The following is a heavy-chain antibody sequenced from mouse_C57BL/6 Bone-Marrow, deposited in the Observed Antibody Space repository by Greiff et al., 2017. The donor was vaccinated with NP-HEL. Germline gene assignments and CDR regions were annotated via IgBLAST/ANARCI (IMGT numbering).Heavy chain of an antibody. CDR3: ARSEATGSSYDAMDF. CDR1: GYSITSDY. V-gene: IGHV3-8*01. D-gene: IGHD1-1*01. J-gene: IGHJ4*01. CDR2: ISYSGST. Sequence: VQLKESGPGLAKPSQTLSLTCSVIGYSITSDYWNWIRKFPGNKLEYMGYISYSGSTYYNPSLKSRISITRDTSKNQYDLQLNSVTTEDTATDYCARSEATGSSYDAMDFWGQGTSVTVSS.